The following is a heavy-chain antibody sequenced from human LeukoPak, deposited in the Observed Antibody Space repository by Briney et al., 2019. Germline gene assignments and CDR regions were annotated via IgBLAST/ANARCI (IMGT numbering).Heavy chain of an antibody. D-gene: IGHD4-23*01. J-gene: IGHJ4*02. Sequence: GGSLRLSCAASGFTFSSYGMHWVRQAPGKGLEWVAFIRYDGSNKYYADSVKGRFTISRDNSKNTLYLQMNSLRAEDTAVYYCARDTDYGGEVELDYWGQGTLVTVSS. V-gene: IGHV3-30*02. CDR1: GFTFSSYG. CDR3: ARDTDYGGEVELDY. CDR2: IRYDGSNK.